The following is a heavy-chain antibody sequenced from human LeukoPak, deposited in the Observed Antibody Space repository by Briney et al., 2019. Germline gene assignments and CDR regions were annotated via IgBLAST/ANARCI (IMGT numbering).Heavy chain of an antibody. J-gene: IGHJ6*03. V-gene: IGHV3-30*02. D-gene: IGHD2-21*01. CDR1: GFSFSGYG. Sequence: GGSLRLSCAASGFSFSGYGMHWVRQAPGKGLEWVAFIRYDGSNEYYADSVKGRFTISRDKSKNTLSLQMNGLRVEDTAVYYCAKGGVPIAPGYYYYYMDVWGKGTTVTVSS. CDR2: IRYDGSNE. CDR3: AKGGVPIAPGYYYYYMDV.